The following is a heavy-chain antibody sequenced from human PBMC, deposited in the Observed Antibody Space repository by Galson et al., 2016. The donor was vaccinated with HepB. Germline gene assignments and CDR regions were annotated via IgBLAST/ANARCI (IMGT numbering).Heavy chain of an antibody. CDR3: AKDRGKYVGYYPFDH. Sequence: SLRLSCAASGFTFSTYAMVWVRQAPGKGLEWVSGISGSGGSTYYADSEKGRFTISRDNPKNTLYLQMNSLRAEDTAVYYCAKDRGKYVGYYPFDHWGQGILVTVSS. CDR2: ISGSGGST. D-gene: IGHD3-22*01. J-gene: IGHJ4*02. V-gene: IGHV3-23*01. CDR1: GFTFSTYA.